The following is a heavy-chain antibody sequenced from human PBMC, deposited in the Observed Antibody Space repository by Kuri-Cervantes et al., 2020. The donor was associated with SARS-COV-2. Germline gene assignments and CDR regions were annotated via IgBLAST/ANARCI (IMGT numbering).Heavy chain of an antibody. CDR3: ARDFRFGELTPIDAFDI. CDR1: GFTFSSYA. D-gene: IGHD3-10*01. J-gene: IGHJ3*02. CDR2: ISYDGSNK. Sequence: GGSLRLSCAASGFTFSSYAMHWVRQAPGKGLEWVAVISYDGSNKYYADSVKGRLTISRDNSKNTLYLQMNSLRAEDTAVYYCARDFRFGELTPIDAFDIWGQGTMVTVSS. V-gene: IGHV3-30*04.